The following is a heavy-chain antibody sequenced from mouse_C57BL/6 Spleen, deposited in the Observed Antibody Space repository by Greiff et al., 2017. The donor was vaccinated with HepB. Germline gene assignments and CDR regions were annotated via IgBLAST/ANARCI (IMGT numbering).Heavy chain of an antibody. CDR2: IYPGDGDT. J-gene: IGHJ2*01. CDR1: GYAFSSSW. V-gene: IGHV1-82*01. Sequence: VQLQESGPELVKPGASVKISCKASGYAFSSSWMNWVKQRPGKGLEWIGRIYPGDGDTNYNGKFKGKATLTADKSYSTAYMQLSSLTSEDSAVYFCARGPFDYWGQGTTLTVSS. CDR3: ARGPFDY.